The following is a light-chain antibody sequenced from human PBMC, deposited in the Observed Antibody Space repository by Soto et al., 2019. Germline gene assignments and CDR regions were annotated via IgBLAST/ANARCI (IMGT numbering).Light chain of an antibody. V-gene: IGKV3-15*01. J-gene: IGKJ4*01. CDR3: QQYNNWPLT. CDR1: QSVSSN. Sequence: EIVMTQSPGTLSVSPGERVTLACRASQSVSSNLAWYQQKPGQVPRLLIYGASTRATGIPVRFSGSGSGTDFTLTISSLQSEDFAVYYCQQYNNWPLTFGGGSKVEIK. CDR2: GAS.